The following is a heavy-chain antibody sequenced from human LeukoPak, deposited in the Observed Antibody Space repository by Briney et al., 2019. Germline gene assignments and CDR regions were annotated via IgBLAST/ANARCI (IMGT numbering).Heavy chain of an antibody. CDR1: GLTVTNAW. Sequence: PGGSLRLSCAASGLTVTNAWMNWVRQAPGKGLEWVAVISYDGTNKYYADSVKGRFAISRDNSKNTLHLQMNSLRPEDTAVYYCARETGGAVGSTDFDYWGQGTLVTVSS. CDR3: ARETGGAVGSTDFDY. J-gene: IGHJ4*02. V-gene: IGHV3-30*09. D-gene: IGHD4-17*01. CDR2: ISYDGTNK.